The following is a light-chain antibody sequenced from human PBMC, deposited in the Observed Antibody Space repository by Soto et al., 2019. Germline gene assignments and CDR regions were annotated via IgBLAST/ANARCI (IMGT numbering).Light chain of an antibody. Sequence: QSALTQPRSVSGSPGQSVTISCTETSSDVSIYNYVSWYQQYPGKAPKLMISDVNKRPSGVPDRFSGSKSGNTASLTISGVQPEDEADYCCSSYLGGYTRAVFGGGTKLTVL. J-gene: IGLJ3*02. CDR1: SSDVSIYNY. V-gene: IGLV2-11*01. CDR3: SSYLGGYTRAV. CDR2: DVN.